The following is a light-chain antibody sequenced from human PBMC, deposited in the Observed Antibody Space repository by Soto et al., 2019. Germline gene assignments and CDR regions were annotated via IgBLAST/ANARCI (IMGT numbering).Light chain of an antibody. CDR3: QQYNSYSPT. CDR1: QSISSR. J-gene: IGKJ1*01. V-gene: IGKV1-5*03. Sequence: DIQMPQSPSTLSASVGDRVTITCRASQSISSRLAWYQQKPGKAPKLLIYKASSLESGVPSRFSGSGSGTEFTLTISSLQPDDFATYYCQQYNSYSPTFGQGTKV. CDR2: KAS.